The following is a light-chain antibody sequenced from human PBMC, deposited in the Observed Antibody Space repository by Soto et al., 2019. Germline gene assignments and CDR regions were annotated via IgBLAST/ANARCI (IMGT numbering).Light chain of an antibody. CDR1: QSVSSY. Sequence: EIMLTQSPGTLSLSPGERATLSCRASQSVSSYLAWYRQKPGQAPGLLIDDASNRATAIPARFSGSGSGTEFTLTISRLQSEDFAVYYCQQYNNWPPITFGQGTRLEI. J-gene: IGKJ5*01. CDR2: DAS. V-gene: IGKV3-15*01. CDR3: QQYNNWPPIT.